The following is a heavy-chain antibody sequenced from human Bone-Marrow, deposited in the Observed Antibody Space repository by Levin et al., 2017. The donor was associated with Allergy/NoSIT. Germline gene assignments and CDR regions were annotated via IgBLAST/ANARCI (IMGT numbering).Heavy chain of an antibody. CDR2: IRNKANRHTT. D-gene: IGHD6-13*01. CDR1: GFSFSDHY. V-gene: IGHV3-72*01. J-gene: IGHJ4*02. CDR3: VREGTAAGDFDY. Sequence: GGSLRLSCAASGFSFSDHYMDWVRQAPGKGLQWVGRIRNKANRHTTEYAASVQGRLSISRDDSKNSLYLEMNRLKPEDTAVCYCVREGTAAGDFDYWGQGALVTVSS.